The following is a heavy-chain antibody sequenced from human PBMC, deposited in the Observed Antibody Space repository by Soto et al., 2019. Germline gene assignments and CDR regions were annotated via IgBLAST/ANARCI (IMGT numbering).Heavy chain of an antibody. CDR3: ARDSPRSYYYDSSGSMDAFDI. CDR2: ISAYNGNT. Sequence: ASVKVSCKASGYTFTSYGISWVRQAPGQGLEWMGWISAYNGNTNYAQKLQGRVTMTTDTSTSTAYMELRSLRSDDTAVYYCARDSPRSYYYDSSGSMDAFDIWGQGTMVTVS. CDR1: GYTFTSYG. D-gene: IGHD3-22*01. V-gene: IGHV1-18*01. J-gene: IGHJ3*02.